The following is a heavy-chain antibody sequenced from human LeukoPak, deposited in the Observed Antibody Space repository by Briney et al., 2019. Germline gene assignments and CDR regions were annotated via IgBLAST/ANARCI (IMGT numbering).Heavy chain of an antibody. CDR2: IYPGDSDT. J-gene: IGHJ4*02. V-gene: IGHV5-51*01. CDR3: ARHNTDSFDY. CDR1: GYRFTSYW. Sequence: GESLKISCKGSGYRFTSYWVGWVRQMPGKGLEWIGIIYPGDSDTRYSPSFHGQVTISADKSISTAYLRWTSLKASDTAMYYCARHNTDSFDYWGQGTLVTVSS.